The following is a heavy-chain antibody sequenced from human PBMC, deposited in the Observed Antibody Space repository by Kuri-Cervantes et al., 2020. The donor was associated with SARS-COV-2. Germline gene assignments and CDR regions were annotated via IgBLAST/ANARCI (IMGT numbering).Heavy chain of an antibody. J-gene: IGHJ6*02. D-gene: IGHD3-16*01. Sequence: ASVKVSCKVSGYTLTELSMHWVRQAPGKGLEWMGGFDPEDGETIYAQKFQGRVNMTADPYTDTAYMELSSLRSEDTAVYYCARDRGIMITFGGVDQYYYGMDVWGQGTTVTVSS. V-gene: IGHV1-24*01. CDR1: GYTLTELS. CDR3: ARDRGIMITFGGVDQYYYGMDV. CDR2: FDPEDGET.